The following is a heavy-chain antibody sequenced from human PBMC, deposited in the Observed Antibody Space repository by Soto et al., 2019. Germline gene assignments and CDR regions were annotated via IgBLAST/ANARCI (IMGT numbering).Heavy chain of an antibody. J-gene: IGHJ4*02. CDR2: IIPIFGTA. CDR3: ARALWNGYPAFFDC. CDR1: GGTCSSYA. Sequence: SVKVSGKASGGTCSSYAISWVRQAPGQGLEWMGGIIPIFGTANYAQKFQGRVTIIADESTSTAYMELSSLRSEDTAVYYCARALWNGYPAFFDCWGQGTLVTVSS. D-gene: IGHD3-3*01. V-gene: IGHV1-69*13.